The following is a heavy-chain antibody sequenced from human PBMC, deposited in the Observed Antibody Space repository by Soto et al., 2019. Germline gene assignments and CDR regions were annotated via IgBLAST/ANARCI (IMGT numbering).Heavy chain of an antibody. J-gene: IGHJ6*01. CDR2: ISYDGSIK. CDR3: ASEGGGWTGGMGV. Sequence: QLQLVASGGGVFQPGRSLRPTCPASGFSFNTYAMNGVRQAPGKGLEWLALISYDGSIKYSADSVRGRCTRSRENSKNMLCMQLDSLRADDTAVYYCASEGGGWTGGMGVWGQGTTVPVSS. D-gene: IGHD6-19*01. V-gene: IGHV3-30-3*01. CDR1: GFSFNTYA.